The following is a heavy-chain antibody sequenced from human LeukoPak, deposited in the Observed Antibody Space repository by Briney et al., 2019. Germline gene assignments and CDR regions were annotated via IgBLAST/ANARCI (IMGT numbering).Heavy chain of an antibody. D-gene: IGHD2-8*02. CDR3: AKRPHCTGGVCYSIDY. Sequence: GGSLRLSCAASGVTFSSYAMSWVRQAPGKGLEWVSAISGSGGSTYYADSVKGRFTISRDNSKNTLYLQMNSLRAEDTAVYYCAKRPHCTGGVCYSIDYWGQGTLVTVSS. CDR2: ISGSGGST. V-gene: IGHV3-23*01. CDR1: GVTFSSYA. J-gene: IGHJ4*02.